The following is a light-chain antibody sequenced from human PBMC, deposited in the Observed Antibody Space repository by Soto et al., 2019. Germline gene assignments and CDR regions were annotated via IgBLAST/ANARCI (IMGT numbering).Light chain of an antibody. CDR3: CSYAGSSTFYV. J-gene: IGLJ1*01. V-gene: IGLV2-23*03. Sequence: QSVLTQPASVSGSPGQSITISCTGTSSDVGSYNLVSWYQQHPGKAPKLMIYEGSKRPSGVSNRFSGSKSGNTASLTISGLQAEDEAGYYCCSYAGSSTFYVFGPGTKVTVL. CDR1: SSDVGSYNL. CDR2: EGS.